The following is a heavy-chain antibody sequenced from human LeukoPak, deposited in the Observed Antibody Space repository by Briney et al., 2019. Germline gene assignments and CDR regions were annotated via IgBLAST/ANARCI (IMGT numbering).Heavy chain of an antibody. CDR2: IKSKTDGGTT. J-gene: IGHJ4*02. V-gene: IGHV3-15*01. D-gene: IGHD6-13*01. CDR1: GFSFSSYE. Sequence: PGGSLRLSCTASGFSFSSYEMNWVRQAPGKGLEWVGRIKSKTDGGTTDYAAPVKGRFTISRDDSKNTLYLQMNSLKTEDTAVYYCFSAGTDDYWGQGTLVTVSS. CDR3: FSAGTDDY.